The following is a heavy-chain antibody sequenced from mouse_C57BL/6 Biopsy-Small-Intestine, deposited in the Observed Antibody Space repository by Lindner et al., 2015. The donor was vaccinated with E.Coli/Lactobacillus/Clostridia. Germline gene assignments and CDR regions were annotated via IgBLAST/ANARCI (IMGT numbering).Heavy chain of an antibody. J-gene: IGHJ3*01. CDR3: ARGTTVVAFDY. CDR2: INPGSGGA. V-gene: IGHV1-54*01. Sequence: VQLQESGTELVRPGTSVKVSCKASGYAFTNYLIEWVKQRPGQGLEWIGVINPGSGGATYNEKFKGKAALTADKSSSTAYMQLSSLTSEDSAVYFCARGTTVVAFDYWGQGTLVTVSA. D-gene: IGHD1-1*01. CDR1: GYAFTNYL.